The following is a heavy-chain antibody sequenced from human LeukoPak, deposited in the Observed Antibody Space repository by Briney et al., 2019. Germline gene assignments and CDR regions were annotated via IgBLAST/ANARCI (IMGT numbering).Heavy chain of an antibody. J-gene: IGHJ5*02. Sequence: GASVKVSCKASGYTFTAYFIHWVRQAPGQGLEWMGWSNPHSGGTNTAQKFQGRVTMTRDTSISTAYMELSRLRSDDTAVYYCARGRPKSIAVAGIWNWFDPWGQGTLVTVSS. D-gene: IGHD6-19*01. V-gene: IGHV1-2*02. CDR3: ARGRPKSIAVAGIWNWFDP. CDR1: GYTFTAYF. CDR2: SNPHSGGT.